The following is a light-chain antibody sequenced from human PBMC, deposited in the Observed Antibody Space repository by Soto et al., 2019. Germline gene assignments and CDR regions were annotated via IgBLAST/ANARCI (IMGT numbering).Light chain of an antibody. J-gene: IGKJ4*01. CDR3: QQSYSTPLT. CDR1: QGISSY. V-gene: IGKV1-39*01. CDR2: AAS. Sequence: DIQMTHSPSTLSASVGDRVTIACRASQGISSYLAWYQQKPGKAPQLLIYAASTLQSGVPSRFSGSGSGTDFTLTISSLQPEDFATYYCQQSYSTPLTFGGGTKVDIK.